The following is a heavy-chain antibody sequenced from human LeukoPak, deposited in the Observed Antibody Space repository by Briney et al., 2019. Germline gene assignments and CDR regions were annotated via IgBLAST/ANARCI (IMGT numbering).Heavy chain of an antibody. Sequence: PGGSLRLSCAASGFTFSSYWMTWVRQAPGKGLEWVANIRQDGSDKYYVDSVKGRFTISRDNVKSSLFLQMNSLRAEDTAVYYCVRDSYTNTWHFQDEDYWGQGTLVTVSS. CDR3: VRDSYTNTWHFQDEDY. D-gene: IGHD2-2*02. J-gene: IGHJ4*02. CDR1: GFTFSSYW. V-gene: IGHV3-7*01. CDR2: IRQDGSDK.